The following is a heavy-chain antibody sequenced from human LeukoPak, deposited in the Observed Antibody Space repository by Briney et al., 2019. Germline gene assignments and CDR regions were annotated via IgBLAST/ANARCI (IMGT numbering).Heavy chain of an antibody. J-gene: IGHJ4*02. V-gene: IGHV4-59*08. CDR1: GGSISNYY. CDR3: ARHSGASPHYFDY. CDR2: IYYSGTT. D-gene: IGHD1-26*01. Sequence: SETLSLTCTVSGGSISNYYWSWIRQLPGKGLEWIGFIYYSGTTHYNPSLKSRVTMSVATSNNQFSLRLSSVTAADTAIYYCARHSGASPHYFDYWGQGALVTVSS.